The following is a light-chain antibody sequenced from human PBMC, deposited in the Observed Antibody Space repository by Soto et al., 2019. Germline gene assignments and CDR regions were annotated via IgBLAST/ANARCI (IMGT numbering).Light chain of an antibody. J-gene: IGKJ1*01. CDR1: QSINTY. CDR3: QQYGNSPWT. V-gene: IGKV1-39*01. CDR2: TAS. Sequence: DIRMTQSPSSLSASVGDRVTITCRASQSINTYLNWYQHKPGKAPKLLIYTASSLQSGVPSRFSGSGSGTDFSLTISRLEPEDFAVYYCQQYGNSPWTFGQGTKVDIK.